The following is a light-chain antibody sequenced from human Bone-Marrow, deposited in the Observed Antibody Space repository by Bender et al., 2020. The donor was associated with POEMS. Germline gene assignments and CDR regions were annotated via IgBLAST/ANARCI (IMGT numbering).Light chain of an antibody. Sequence: QSVLTQPPSVSAAPGQRVTISCTGTSSDIGSSKYVSWFQQLPGKAPKLMIYDVTNRPSGISNRFSGSKSGNTASLTISGLQAEDEADYYCYSYAGTTFYVFGTGTKVTVL. V-gene: IGLV2-23*02. CDR3: YSYAGTTFYV. CDR2: DVT. CDR1: SSDIGSSKY. J-gene: IGLJ1*01.